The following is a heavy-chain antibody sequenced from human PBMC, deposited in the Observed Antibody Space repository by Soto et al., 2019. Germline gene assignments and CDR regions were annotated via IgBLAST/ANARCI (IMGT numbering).Heavy chain of an antibody. CDR1: GFTFTRYS. J-gene: IGHJ4*02. CDR2: ISSTTNYI. D-gene: IGHD1-1*01. Sequence: EVQLVESGGGLVKPGGSLRLSCAASGFTFTRYSMNWVRQAPGKGLEWVSSISSTTNYIYYGDSMKGRFTISSDSAKNSLYLETNHLRAEDTGRYYCARESEVLTWNCDSWGQGTLVTVSS. CDR3: ARESEVLTWNCDS. V-gene: IGHV3-21*06.